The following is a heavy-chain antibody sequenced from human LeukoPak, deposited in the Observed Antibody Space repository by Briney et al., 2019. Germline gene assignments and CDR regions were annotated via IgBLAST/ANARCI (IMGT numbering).Heavy chain of an antibody. Sequence: QTGGSLRLSCAASGFTFSSYAMSWVRQAPGKGLEWVSAISGSGGSTYYADSVKGRFTISRDNSKNTLYLQMNSLRAEDTAVYYCARDRWVRATSYYFDYWGQGTLVTVSS. CDR3: ARDRWVRATSYYFDY. V-gene: IGHV3-23*01. CDR1: GFTFSSYA. J-gene: IGHJ4*02. CDR2: ISGSGGST. D-gene: IGHD1-26*01.